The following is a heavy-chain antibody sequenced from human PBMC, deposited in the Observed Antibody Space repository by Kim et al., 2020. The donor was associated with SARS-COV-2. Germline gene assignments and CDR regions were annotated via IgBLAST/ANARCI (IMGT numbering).Heavy chain of an antibody. CDR2: IKQDGSEK. V-gene: IGHV3-7*03. J-gene: IGHJ5*02. Sequence: GGSLRLSCAASGFTFSSYWMSWVRQAPGKGLEWVANIKQDGSEKYYVDSVKGRFTISRDNAKNSLYLQMNSLRAEDTAVYYCARERYCSSTSCLGILGVWFDPWGQGTLVTVSS. D-gene: IGHD2-2*01. CDR3: ARERYCSSTSCLGILGVWFDP. CDR1: GFTFSSYW.